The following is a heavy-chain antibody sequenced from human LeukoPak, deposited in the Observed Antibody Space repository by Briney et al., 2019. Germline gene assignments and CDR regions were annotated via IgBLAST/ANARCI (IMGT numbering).Heavy chain of an antibody. V-gene: IGHV3-23*01. CDR2: ISNRGENT. CDR1: GFTFSSYA. Sequence: GGSLRLSCAASGFTFSSYAMSWVRQAPGKGLEWVSAISNRGENTYYADSVMGRFTISRDNSKNTLYLQMDSLRVEDTAVYYCAEERGASGRTTFDYWGQGTLVIVSS. D-gene: IGHD1-14*01. J-gene: IGHJ4*02. CDR3: AEERGASGRTTFDY.